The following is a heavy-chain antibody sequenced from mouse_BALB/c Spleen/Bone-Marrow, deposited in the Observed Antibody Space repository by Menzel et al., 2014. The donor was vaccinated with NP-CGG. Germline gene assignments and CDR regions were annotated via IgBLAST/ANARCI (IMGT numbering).Heavy chain of an antibody. V-gene: IGHV14-3*02. CDR1: GFNIKDTY. CDR3: ARYGNYCYAMDY. Sequence: EIQLQQSGAELVKPGASVKLSCTASGFNIKDTYMHWVKQRPEQGLEWIGRIDPANGNTKYDPKFQGKATITADTSSNTAYLQLSSLTSEDTAVYYCARYGNYCYAMDYWGQGTSVTVSS. CDR2: IDPANGNT. D-gene: IGHD2-1*01. J-gene: IGHJ4*01.